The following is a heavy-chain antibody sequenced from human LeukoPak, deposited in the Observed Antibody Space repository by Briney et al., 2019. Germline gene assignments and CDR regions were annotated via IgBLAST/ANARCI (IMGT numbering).Heavy chain of an antibody. CDR2: IWYDGSNK. Sequence: GGSLRLSCAASGFTFSSYAMHWVRQAPGKGLEWVAVIWYDGSNKYYADSVKGRFTISRDNSKNTLYLQMNSLRAEDTAVYYCASHCSSTSCYNYWGQGTLVTVSS. CDR1: GFTFSSYA. J-gene: IGHJ4*02. V-gene: IGHV3-33*08. D-gene: IGHD2-2*02. CDR3: ASHCSSTSCYNY.